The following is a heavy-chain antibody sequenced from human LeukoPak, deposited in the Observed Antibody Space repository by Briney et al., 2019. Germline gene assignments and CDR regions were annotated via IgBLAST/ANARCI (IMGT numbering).Heavy chain of an antibody. D-gene: IGHD3-16*01. CDR3: ARDSWFGGLRLGFDY. J-gene: IGHJ4*02. Sequence: SETLSLTCTVSGGSISSGGYYWSWIRQHPGKGLEWIGYIYYSGSTYYNPSLKSRVTISVDTSKNQFSLKLSSVTAADTAVYYCARDSWFGGLRLGFDYWGQGTLVTVSS. CDR2: IYYSGST. V-gene: IGHV4-31*03. CDR1: GGSISSGGYY.